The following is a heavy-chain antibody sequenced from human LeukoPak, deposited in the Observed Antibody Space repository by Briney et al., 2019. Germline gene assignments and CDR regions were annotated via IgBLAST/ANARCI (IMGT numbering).Heavy chain of an antibody. CDR3: ARIGYSSSSLDY. CDR1: GFTFSNYW. J-gene: IGHJ4*02. D-gene: IGHD6-6*01. CDR2: IEQDGNTK. Sequence: GGSLRLSCAASGFTFSNYWMTWVRQAPGRGLEWVANIEQDGNTKYYLDSVKGRFTISRDNAKNSVYLQMNSLRVEDTAVYYCARIGYSSSSLDYWGQGTLVTVSS. V-gene: IGHV3-7*01.